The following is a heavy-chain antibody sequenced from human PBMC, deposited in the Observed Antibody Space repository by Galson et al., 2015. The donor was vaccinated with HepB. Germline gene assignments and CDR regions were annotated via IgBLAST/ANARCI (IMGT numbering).Heavy chain of an antibody. D-gene: IGHD3-10*01. V-gene: IGHV3-48*03. Sequence: SLRLSCAASGFTFSSYEMNWVRQAPGKGLEWVSYISRTAHNILYTDSVKGRFTISRDDAKNSLYLQMNSLRAEDTALYYCVRDGSYNFDYWGQGTLVTVS. J-gene: IGHJ4*02. CDR2: ISRTAHNI. CDR3: VRDGSYNFDY. CDR1: GFTFSSYE.